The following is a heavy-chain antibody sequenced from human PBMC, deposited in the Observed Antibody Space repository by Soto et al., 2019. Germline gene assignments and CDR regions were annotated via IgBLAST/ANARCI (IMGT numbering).Heavy chain of an antibody. CDR1: GGTFSSYA. CDR2: IIPIFGTA. CDR3: ARAYYDFWSGYYMSGGFYFDY. J-gene: IGHJ4*02. Sequence: QVQLVQSGAEVKKPGSSVKVSCKASGGTFSSYAISWVRQAPGQGLEWMGGIIPIFGTANYAQKFQGRVTITADKSTSTAYMELSSLRSEYTAVYYCARAYYDFWSGYYMSGGFYFDYWGQGTLVTVSS. V-gene: IGHV1-69*06. D-gene: IGHD3-3*01.